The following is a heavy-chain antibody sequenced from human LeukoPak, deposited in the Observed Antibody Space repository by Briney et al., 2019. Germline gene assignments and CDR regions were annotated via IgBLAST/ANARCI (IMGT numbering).Heavy chain of an antibody. V-gene: IGHV4-59*12. J-gene: IGHJ4*02. Sequence: SETLSLTCTVSGGSISSYYWSWIRQPPGKGLEWIGYIYYSGSTNYNPSLKSRVTISVDTSKNQFSLKLSSVTAADTAVYYCAREGTIFGVVPLTDWGQGTLVTVSS. CDR3: AREGTIFGVVPLTD. D-gene: IGHD3-3*01. CDR2: IYYSGST. CDR1: GGSISSYY.